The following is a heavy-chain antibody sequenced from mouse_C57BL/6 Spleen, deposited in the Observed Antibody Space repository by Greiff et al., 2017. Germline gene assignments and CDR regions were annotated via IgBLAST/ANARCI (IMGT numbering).Heavy chain of an antibody. CDR2: INPSDSDT. J-gene: IGHJ1*03. CDR3: AIDTVVASDV. D-gene: IGHD1-1*01. V-gene: IGHV1-74*01. CDR1: VYTFTSYW. Sequence: VQLQQPGAVLVKPGASVKVPCKASVYTFTSYWMYWVKQRPGQGLEWVGRINPSDSDTNYNQKFKGKATLTVAKSSSTGYMQLSSLTSEDSAVYYCAIDTVVASDVWGTGTTVTVSS.